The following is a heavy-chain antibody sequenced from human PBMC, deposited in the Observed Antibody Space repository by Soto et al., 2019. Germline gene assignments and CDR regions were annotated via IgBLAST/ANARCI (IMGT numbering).Heavy chain of an antibody. Sequence: QVQLVESGGGVVQPGRSRTLSCVASGFTFRLYGMHWVRQAPGKGLEWVAAVSYDGKNKWYGDSVQGRFTISRDNAKNTVFLQMSSLRTEDTAVYYCARGREVAAVHEGWGQGIVVAVSS. CDR3: ARGREVAAVHEG. D-gene: IGHD1-26*01. CDR2: VSYDGKNK. J-gene: IGHJ1*01. V-gene: IGHV3-30*03. CDR1: GFTFRLYG.